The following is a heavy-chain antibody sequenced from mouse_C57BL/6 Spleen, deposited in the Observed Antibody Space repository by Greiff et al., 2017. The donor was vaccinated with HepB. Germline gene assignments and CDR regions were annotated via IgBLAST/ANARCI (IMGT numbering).Heavy chain of an antibody. CDR3: ARSAPFLTGYAMDY. Sequence: VQLQQSGPELVKPGASVKISCKASGYAFSSSWMNWVKQRPGKGLEWIGRIYPGDGDTNYNGKFKGKATLTADKSSSTAYMQLSSLTSEDSAVYCWARSAPFLTGYAMDYWGQGTAVTVSS. V-gene: IGHV1-82*01. CDR2: IYPGDGDT. CDR1: GYAFSSSW. D-gene: IGHD4-1*01. J-gene: IGHJ4*01.